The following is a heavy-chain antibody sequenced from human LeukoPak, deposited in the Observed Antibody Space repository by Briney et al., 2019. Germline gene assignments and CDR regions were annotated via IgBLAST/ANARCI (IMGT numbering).Heavy chain of an antibody. J-gene: IGHJ4*02. CDR2: ISGSGTI. V-gene: IGHV3-48*01. D-gene: IGHD4-23*01. CDR1: GFTFSDYS. CDR3: AKGPMATTLGYFDY. Sequence: GGSLRLSCAASGFTFSDYSMNWVRQAPGKGLEWNSYISGSGTIYYADSVKGRFTISRDNAQRLVYLQMNSLRAEDTAVYYCAKGPMATTLGYFDYWGQGTLVTVSS.